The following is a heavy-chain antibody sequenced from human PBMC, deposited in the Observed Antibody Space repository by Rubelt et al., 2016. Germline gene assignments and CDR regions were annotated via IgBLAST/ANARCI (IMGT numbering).Heavy chain of an antibody. CDR3: VGQSTAY. D-gene: IGHD3-16*01. V-gene: IGHV3-48*04. CDR2: ISSGSSTI. J-gene: IGHJ4*02. Sequence: EVQVVESGGGLVQPGGSLRLSCAASGFTFSSYTMNWVRQAPGKGLEWVSYISSGSSTIYYADSVKGRFTISRDNAKNSLYLPMNGLRADETAVYYCVGQSTAYWGPGTLVTVS. CDR1: GFTFSSYT.